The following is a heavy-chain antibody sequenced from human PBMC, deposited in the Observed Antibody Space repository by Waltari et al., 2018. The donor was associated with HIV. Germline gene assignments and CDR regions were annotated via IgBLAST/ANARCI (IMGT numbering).Heavy chain of an antibody. V-gene: IGHV1-18*01. Sequence: QVQLVQSGGEVKKPGASVKVSCKASGYTFTSDGISWVRQAPGQGLEWMGWINANNGNTIYAQKFRGRDTMTADASTSTAYIDLRSLRSDDTAVYYCAREAYGDPYRYWGQGTLVTVSS. D-gene: IGHD4-17*01. CDR3: AREAYGDPYRY. CDR2: INANNGNT. J-gene: IGHJ4*02. CDR1: GYTFTSDG.